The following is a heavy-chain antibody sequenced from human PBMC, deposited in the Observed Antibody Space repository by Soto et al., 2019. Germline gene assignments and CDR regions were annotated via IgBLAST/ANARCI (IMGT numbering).Heavy chain of an antibody. D-gene: IGHD2-2*01. Sequence: ASVKVSCKASGYTFTSYGISWVRQAPGQGLEWMGWISAYNGNTNYAQKLQGRVTMTTDTSTSTAYMELRSLRSDDTAVYYCARRDCSSNRCYCCRYYGMDVWCPGNTVTVS. CDR3: ARRDCSSNRCYCCRYYGMDV. V-gene: IGHV1-18*01. CDR1: GYTFTSYG. J-gene: IGHJ6*02. CDR2: ISAYNGNT.